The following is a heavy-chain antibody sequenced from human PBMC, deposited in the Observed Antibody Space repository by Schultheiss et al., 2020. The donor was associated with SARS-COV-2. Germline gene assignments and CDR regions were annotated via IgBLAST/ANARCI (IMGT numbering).Heavy chain of an antibody. Sequence: ASVKVSCKASGYTFTSYGISWVRQAPGQGLEWMGIINPSGGSTSYAQKFQGRVTMTRDTSTSTAYMELRSLRSDDTAVYYCARVPLHNPGDYVYNWFDPWGQGTLVTVSS. CDR2: INPSGGST. V-gene: IGHV1-46*01. CDR3: ARVPLHNPGDYVYNWFDP. CDR1: GYTFTSYG. J-gene: IGHJ5*02. D-gene: IGHD4-17*01.